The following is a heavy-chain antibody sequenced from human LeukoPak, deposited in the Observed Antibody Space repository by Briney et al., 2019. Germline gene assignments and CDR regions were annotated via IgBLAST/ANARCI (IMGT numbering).Heavy chain of an antibody. Sequence: SETLSLTCTVSGYSISSGYYWGWIRQPPGKGLEWIGSIYHSGSTYYNPSLKSRVTISVDTSKNQFSLKLSSVTAADTAVYYCAREDYYGTNFDYWGQGTLVTVSS. CDR1: GYSISSGYY. CDR3: AREDYYGTNFDY. V-gene: IGHV4-38-2*02. D-gene: IGHD3-10*01. J-gene: IGHJ4*02. CDR2: IYHSGST.